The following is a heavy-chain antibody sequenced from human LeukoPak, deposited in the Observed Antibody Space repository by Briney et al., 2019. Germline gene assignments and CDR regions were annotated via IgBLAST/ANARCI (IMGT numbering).Heavy chain of an antibody. CDR2: TYYRSRWYN. Sequence: SQTLSLTCAISGDSISSNSAAWNWLRQSPSRGLGWLGRTYYRSRWYNDYAVSLKSRITVTPDTSKNQFSLQLNSVTPEDTAVYYCAKTGRETAVFDYWGQGTLVTVSS. CDR1: GDSISSNSAA. V-gene: IGHV6-1*01. J-gene: IGHJ4*02. CDR3: AKTGRETAVFDY.